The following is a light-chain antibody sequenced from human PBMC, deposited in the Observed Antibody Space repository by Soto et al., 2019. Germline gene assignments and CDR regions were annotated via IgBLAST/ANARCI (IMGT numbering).Light chain of an antibody. V-gene: IGKV1-9*01. J-gene: IGKJ4*01. CDR2: AAS. CDR1: QGISSY. Sequence: DTQMTQSPSSLSASVGDRVTITCRASQGISSYLGWYQQKPGKAPNLLIYAASTLQSGVPSRFSGSGSGTDFTLTISNLEPEDSAVYYCQQRSIWPLTFGGGTKVDIK. CDR3: QQRSIWPLT.